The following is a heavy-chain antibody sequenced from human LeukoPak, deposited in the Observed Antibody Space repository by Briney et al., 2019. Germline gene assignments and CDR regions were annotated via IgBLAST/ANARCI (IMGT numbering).Heavy chain of an antibody. D-gene: IGHD6-19*01. J-gene: IGHJ4*02. V-gene: IGHV1-69*06. Sequence: SVKVSCKASGYTFTSYYMHWVRQAPGQGLEWMGGIIPIFGTANYAQKFQGRVTITADKSTSTAYMELSSLRSEDTAVYYCARDGAVAGTFDYWGQGTLVTVSS. CDR2: IIPIFGTA. CDR3: ARDGAVAGTFDY. CDR1: GYTFTSYY.